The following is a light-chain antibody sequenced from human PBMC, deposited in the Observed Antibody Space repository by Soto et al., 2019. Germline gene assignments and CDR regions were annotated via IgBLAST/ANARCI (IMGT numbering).Light chain of an antibody. Sequence: EIVMTQAPATLSVSPGEGATVSWRASQTVTINLAWYQQKPGPAPRLLIYGASTRATGIPVRFSGSGSGTEFTLTISSLQSEDFAVYYCQQYNNWPITFGQGTRLEIK. CDR2: GAS. V-gene: IGKV3-15*01. CDR3: QQYNNWPIT. CDR1: QTVTIN. J-gene: IGKJ5*01.